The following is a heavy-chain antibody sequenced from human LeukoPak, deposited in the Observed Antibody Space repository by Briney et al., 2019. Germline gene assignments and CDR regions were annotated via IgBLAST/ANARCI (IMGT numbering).Heavy chain of an antibody. J-gene: IGHJ5*02. CDR3: ARLRFGELKGFDP. V-gene: IGHV1-2*02. Sequence: ASVKVSCKTSGYTFSDYYIHWIRQAPGQGLEWVGWINPNSGDTDYAQKFQGRVTVTRDTSISTAYMELSRLRSDDTAVYYCARLRFGELKGFDPWGQGTLVTVSS. CDR2: INPNSGDT. CDR1: GYTFSDYY. D-gene: IGHD3-10*01.